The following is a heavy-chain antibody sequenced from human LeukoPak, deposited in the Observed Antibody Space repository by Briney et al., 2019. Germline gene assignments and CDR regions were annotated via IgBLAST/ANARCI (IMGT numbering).Heavy chain of an antibody. D-gene: IGHD3-9*01. J-gene: IGHJ4*02. CDR2: IYHSGST. Sequence: PSETLSLTCTVSGYSISSGYYWGWIRPPPGKGLEWIGSIYHSGSTYYNPSLKSRVTISVDTSKNQFSLKLSSVTAAYTAVYYCARHTGNILTGYYKPPFDYWGQGTLVTVSS. CDR1: GYSISSGYY. CDR3: ARHTGNILTGYYKPPFDY. V-gene: IGHV4-38-2*02.